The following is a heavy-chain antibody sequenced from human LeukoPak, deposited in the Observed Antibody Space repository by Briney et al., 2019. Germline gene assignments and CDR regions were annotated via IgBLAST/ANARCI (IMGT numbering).Heavy chain of an antibody. Sequence: SETLSLTCTVSGGSISSYYWSWIRQPPGKGLEWIGYIYYSGSTNYNPSLKSRVTISVDTSKNQFSLKLSSVTAADTAVYYCARYYGDHGEFDFDHWGQGTLVTVSS. V-gene: IGHV4-59*08. CDR3: ARYYGDHGEFDFDH. CDR2: IYYSGST. D-gene: IGHD4-17*01. J-gene: IGHJ4*02. CDR1: GGSISSYY.